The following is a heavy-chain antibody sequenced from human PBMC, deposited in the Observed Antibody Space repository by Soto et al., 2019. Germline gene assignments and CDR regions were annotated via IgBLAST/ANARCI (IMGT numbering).Heavy chain of an antibody. V-gene: IGHV3-33*05. Sequence: QVQLVESGGGVVQPGTSLRLSCVGSGFTFRSYVIHWVRRAPGKGLEWVALTSYDGSNNFYGDSVKGRFTISRHNSRKTVELQMDSVRFEDTALNYCARWGTTGGLDVWGQGTLVSVSS. J-gene: IGHJ4*02. D-gene: IGHD3-16*01. CDR3: ARWGTTGGLDV. CDR2: TSYDGSNN. CDR1: GFTFRSYV.